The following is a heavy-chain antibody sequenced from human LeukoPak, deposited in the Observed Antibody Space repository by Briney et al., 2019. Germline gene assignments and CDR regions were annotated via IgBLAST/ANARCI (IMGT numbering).Heavy chain of an antibody. CDR1: GYTFTNYY. D-gene: IGHD5-24*01. CDR3: ARIRDGYNDAYDI. J-gene: IGHJ3*02. V-gene: IGHV1-46*01. Sequence: ASVKVSCKASGYTFTNYYIHWVRQAPGQGLEWMGLINPGGDNTDYAQNFQGRVTMTRNTSTSTVYMGLSSLRSEDTAVYYCARIRDGYNDAYDIWGQGTMVTVSS. CDR2: INPGGDNT.